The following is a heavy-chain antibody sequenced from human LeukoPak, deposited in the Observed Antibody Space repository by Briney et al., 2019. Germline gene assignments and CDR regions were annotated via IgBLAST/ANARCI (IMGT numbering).Heavy chain of an antibody. V-gene: IGHV3-53*01. Sequence: GGSLRLSCAASGFTFSSYAMSWVRQAPGKGLEWVSVIYSGGSTYYADSVKGRFTISRDNSKNTLYLQMNSLRAEDTAVYYCARDSGVAAGKGIDYWGQGTPVTVSS. D-gene: IGHD6-13*01. CDR3: ARDSGVAAGKGIDY. CDR1: GFTFSSYA. J-gene: IGHJ4*02. CDR2: IYSGGST.